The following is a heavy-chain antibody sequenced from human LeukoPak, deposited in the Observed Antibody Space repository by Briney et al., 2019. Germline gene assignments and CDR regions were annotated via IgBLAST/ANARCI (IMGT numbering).Heavy chain of an antibody. CDR3: ASQIFGVAHVY. CDR2: ISSSSTYI. Sequence: GSLRLSCAASGFTFSTYTMNWVRQAPGKGLEWVASISSSSTYINYADSPKGRFTISRDNAKNSLYLQMNSLRAEDTAVYYCASQIFGVAHVYWGLGTLVTVSS. D-gene: IGHD3-3*01. J-gene: IGHJ4*02. CDR1: GFTFSTYT. V-gene: IGHV3-21*01.